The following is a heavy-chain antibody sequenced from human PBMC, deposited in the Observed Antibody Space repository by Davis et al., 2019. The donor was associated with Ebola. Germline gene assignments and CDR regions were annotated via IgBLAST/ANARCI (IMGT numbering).Heavy chain of an antibody. CDR1: GFTLSNYY. Sequence: PGGSLRLSCAASGFTLSNYYMSWVRQAPGKGLEWVSGISGSGGGTYYADSVKGRLIISRDNSKNTLYLQMNSLRAEDTAVYYCAKDREGSGWLFDYWGQGTLVTVSS. V-gene: IGHV3-23*01. CDR2: ISGSGGGT. D-gene: IGHD6-19*01. CDR3: AKDREGSGWLFDY. J-gene: IGHJ4*02.